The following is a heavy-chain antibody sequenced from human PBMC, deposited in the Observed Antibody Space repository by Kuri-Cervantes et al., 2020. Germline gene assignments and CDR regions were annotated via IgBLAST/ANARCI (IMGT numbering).Heavy chain of an antibody. D-gene: IGHD1-26*01. CDR3: AAESESYIVGATNYYYYGMDV. J-gene: IGHJ6*02. V-gene: IGHV1-18*01. CDR1: GYTFTSYG. CDR2: ISAYNGNT. Sequence: ASVKVSCKASGYTFTSYGISWVRQAPGQGLEWMGWISAYNGNTNYAQKLQGRVTITRDMSTSTAYMELSSLRSEDTAVYYCAAESESYIVGATNYYYYGMDVWGQGTTVTVSS.